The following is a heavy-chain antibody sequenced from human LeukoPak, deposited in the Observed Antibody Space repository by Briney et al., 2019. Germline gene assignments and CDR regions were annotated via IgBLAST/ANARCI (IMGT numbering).Heavy chain of an antibody. CDR2: FYHGGST. J-gene: IGHJ3*02. V-gene: IGHV4-38-2*02. CDR1: GYSISTGYY. D-gene: IGHD3-10*01. Sequence: PSETLSLTCTVSGYSISTGYYWDWIRQPPGKGLEWIGTFYHGGSTYYNPSLKSRVTISMSKSKNHFSLKLTSLTAADTAVYYCARARRADYSGSGSYGPFDIWGQGTMVSVSS. CDR3: ARARRADYSGSGSYGPFDI.